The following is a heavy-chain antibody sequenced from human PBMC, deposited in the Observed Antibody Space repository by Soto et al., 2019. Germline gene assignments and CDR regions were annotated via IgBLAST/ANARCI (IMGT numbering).Heavy chain of an antibody. CDR2: IYYSGST. CDR1: GGSISSYY. J-gene: IGHJ5*02. CDR3: ARLSGWDNWFDP. Sequence: SETLSLTCTVSGGSISSYYWSWIRQPPGKGLEWIGYIYYSGSTNYNPSLKSRVTISVDTSKNQFSLKLSSVTAADTAVYYCARLSGWDNWFDPWGQGTLVTVS. V-gene: IGHV4-59*01. D-gene: IGHD3-3*01.